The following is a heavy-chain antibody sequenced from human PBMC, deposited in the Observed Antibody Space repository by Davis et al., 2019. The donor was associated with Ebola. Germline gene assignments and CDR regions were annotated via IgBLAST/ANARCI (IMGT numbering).Heavy chain of an antibody. CDR1: GSTFTSYA. CDR2: IHAGNGNT. Sequence: ASVKVSCTASGSTFTSYAMHWVRQAPGQGLAWLGCIHAGNGNTKSSQKFQGRVPITRDTSASTAYMELSSLRSEDTAVYYCARGSGSYLVWFDPWGQGTLVTVSS. CDR3: ARGSGSYLVWFDP. V-gene: IGHV1-3*01. D-gene: IGHD1-26*01. J-gene: IGHJ5*02.